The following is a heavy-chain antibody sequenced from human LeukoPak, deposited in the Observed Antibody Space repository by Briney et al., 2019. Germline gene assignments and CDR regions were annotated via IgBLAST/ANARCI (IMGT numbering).Heavy chain of an antibody. CDR2: IWYDGSNK. Sequence: GGSLRLSCAASGFTFSSYGMHGVRQAPGKGLEWVAFIWYDGSNKYYADSVKGRFTISRDNSKNTLYLQMNSLKAEDTAVYYCAKDIDYGGNRGPDYWGQGTLVTVSS. CDR3: AKDIDYGGNRGPDY. D-gene: IGHD4-23*01. CDR1: GFTFSSYG. V-gene: IGHV3-30*02. J-gene: IGHJ4*02.